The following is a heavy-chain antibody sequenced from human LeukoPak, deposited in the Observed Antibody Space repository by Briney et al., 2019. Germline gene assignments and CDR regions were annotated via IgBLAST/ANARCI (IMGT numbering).Heavy chain of an antibody. D-gene: IGHD3-9*01. CDR2: INPNNGGT. Sequence: ASVKVSCKASGYTFTGYYIHWVRQAPGQGLEWMAWINPNNGGTNYAQNFQGRVTMTRDTSISTAYMELSRLSSDDTAVYYCALVYYDILTGNYYYYYGMGVWGQGTTVTVSS. CDR3: ALVYYDILTGNYYYYYGMGV. CDR1: GYTFTGYY. J-gene: IGHJ6*02. V-gene: IGHV1-2*02.